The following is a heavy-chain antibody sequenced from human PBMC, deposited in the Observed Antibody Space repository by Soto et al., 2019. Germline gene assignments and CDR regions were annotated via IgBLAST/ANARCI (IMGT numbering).Heavy chain of an antibody. Sequence: QVQLVESGGGVVQPGRSLRLSCAASGFTFSSYGMHWVRQAPGKGLEWVAVIWYDGSNKYYADSVKGRFTISRDNSKNTLDLQMNSLRAEDTAVYYCARDRLRGAFDIWGQGTMVTVSS. CDR3: ARDRLRGAFDI. CDR1: GFTFSSYG. CDR2: IWYDGSNK. D-gene: IGHD3-16*01. V-gene: IGHV3-33*01. J-gene: IGHJ3*02.